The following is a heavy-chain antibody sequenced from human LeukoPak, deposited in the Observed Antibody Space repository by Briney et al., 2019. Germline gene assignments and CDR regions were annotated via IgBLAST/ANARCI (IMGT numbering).Heavy chain of an antibody. V-gene: IGHV4-4*07. D-gene: IGHD2-2*01. CDR1: GDFITAYY. CDR2: IYTSGST. J-gene: IGHJ6*03. CDR3: ARDVVVPAATYYYYYYMDV. Sequence: TSETLSLTCSVSGDFITAYYWSWIRQPAGKGLEWIGRIYTSGSTNYNPSLKSRVTISVDTSKNQFSLKLSSVTAADTAVYYCARDVVVPAATYYYYYYMDVWGKGTTVTISS.